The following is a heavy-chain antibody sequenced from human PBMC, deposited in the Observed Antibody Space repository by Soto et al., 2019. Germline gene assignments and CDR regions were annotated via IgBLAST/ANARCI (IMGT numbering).Heavy chain of an antibody. J-gene: IGHJ5*02. D-gene: IGHD7-27*01. CDR3: ARGLGIRGNWFDP. Sequence: EVQLVESGGGLVQPGGSLRLSCAASGFTFSSYWMSWVRQAPGKGLEWVANIKQDGSEKYYVDSVKGRFTISRDNAKNSLYLQMNGLRAEDTAVYYCARGLGIRGNWFDPWGQGTLVTVSS. CDR2: IKQDGSEK. V-gene: IGHV3-7*01. CDR1: GFTFSSYW.